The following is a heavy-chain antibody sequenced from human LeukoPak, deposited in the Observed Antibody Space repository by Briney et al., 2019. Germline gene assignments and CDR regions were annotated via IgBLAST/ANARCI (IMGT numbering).Heavy chain of an antibody. CDR3: ARGNGWVCSSTSCYNWFDP. CDR1: GRSISSYY. J-gene: IGHJ5*02. V-gene: IGHV4-59*01. Sequence: PSETLSLTCTVSGRSISSYYWSSIRQPPGKGLEWIGYIYYSGSTNYNSSLKSRLTISVDTSKNQFSLKLSSVTAADTAVYYCARGNGWVCSSTSCYNWFDPWGQGTLVTVSS. D-gene: IGHD2-2*01. CDR2: IYYSGST.